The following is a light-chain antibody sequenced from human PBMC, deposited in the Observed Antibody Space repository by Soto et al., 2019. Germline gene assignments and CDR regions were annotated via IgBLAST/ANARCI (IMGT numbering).Light chain of an antibody. V-gene: IGKV3-11*01. J-gene: IGKJ4*01. CDR1: QSVSSY. CDR3: QQRSNWRLLT. Sequence: SLATLSLSKREGAILSCRASQSVSSYLAWYQQKAGQAPRLLIYDASNRATGTPARFSGSVSGTDFTLTISSLEPEDFAVYYCQQRSNWRLLTFGG. CDR2: DAS.